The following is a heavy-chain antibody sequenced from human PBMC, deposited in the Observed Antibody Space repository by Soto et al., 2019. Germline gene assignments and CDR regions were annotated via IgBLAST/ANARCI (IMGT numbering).Heavy chain of an antibody. D-gene: IGHD6-19*01. CDR2: IYHGGTT. J-gene: IGHJ4*03. CDR1: GDSISSGSY. CDR3: ARVHVMVVAGSTFDY. V-gene: IGHV4-38-2*02. Sequence: SETLTLTCTVSGDSISSGSYWGWIRQPPGEGPEWIASIYHGGTTFYNPSLKGRISISVDTSKNQFSLRLTSVTAADTATYYCARVHVMVVAGSTFDYWGPGTLVTVS.